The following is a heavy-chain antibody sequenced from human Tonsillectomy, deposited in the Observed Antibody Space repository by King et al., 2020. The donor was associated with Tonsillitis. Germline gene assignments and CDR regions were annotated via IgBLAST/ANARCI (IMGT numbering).Heavy chain of an antibody. Sequence: VQLVESGGGVVQPGRSLRLSCAASGFTFSYYGMHWVRQAPGKGLEWVAGIQSDGSKAYYVDSVKGRLPITRDQSKNTLYLKMNSLRAEDTAVYYWARDDDTSGHCSHFGCWGQGTLVTVSS. CDR1: GFTFSYYG. J-gene: IGHJ4*02. D-gene: IGHD3-22*01. CDR3: ARDDDTSGHCSHFGC. CDR2: IQSDGSKA. V-gene: IGHV3-30*03.